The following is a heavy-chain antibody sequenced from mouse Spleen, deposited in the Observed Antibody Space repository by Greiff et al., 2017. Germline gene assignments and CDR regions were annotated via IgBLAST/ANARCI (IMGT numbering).Heavy chain of an antibody. CDR3: ARHEGDGYDRYYYAMDY. V-gene: IGHV1-62-2*01. CDR1: GYTFTEYT. D-gene: IGHD2-2*01. Sequence: QVQLKESGAELVKPGASVKLSCKASGYTFTEYTIHWVKQRSGQGLEWIGWFYPGSGSIKYNEKFKDKATLTADKSSSTVYMELSRLTSEDSAVYFCARHEGDGYDRYYYAMDYWGQGTSVTVSS. J-gene: IGHJ4*01. CDR2: FYPGSGSI.